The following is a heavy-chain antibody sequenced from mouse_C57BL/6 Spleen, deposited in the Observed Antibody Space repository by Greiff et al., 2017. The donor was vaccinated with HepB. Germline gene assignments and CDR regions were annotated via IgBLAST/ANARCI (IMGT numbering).Heavy chain of an antibody. CDR1: GYTFTSYW. J-gene: IGHJ4*01. CDR3: AREGYLPSYYYAMDY. CDR2: IHPKSGST. Sequence: QVQLQQPGAELVKPGASVKLSCKASGYTFTSYWMHWVKQRPGQGLEWIGMIHPKSGSTNYNEKFKSKATLTVDKSTSTAYMQLSSLTSEDSAVYYCAREGYLPSYYYAMDYWGQGTSVTVSS. V-gene: IGHV1-64*01. D-gene: IGHD2-1*01.